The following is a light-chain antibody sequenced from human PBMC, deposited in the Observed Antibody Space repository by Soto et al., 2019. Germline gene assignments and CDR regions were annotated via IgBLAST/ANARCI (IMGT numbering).Light chain of an antibody. CDR2: DVS. V-gene: IGLV2-14*01. CDR1: SSDVGGYNY. Sequence: QSVLTQPASVSVTPGQSITISYTGTSSDVGGYNYVSWYQQHPGKAPKLLIYDVSNRPSGASNRFSGSKSGNTASLTISGLQAEDEADYYCSSYTGSTTLHYVFGTGTRSPS. J-gene: IGLJ1*01. CDR3: SSYTGSTTLHYV.